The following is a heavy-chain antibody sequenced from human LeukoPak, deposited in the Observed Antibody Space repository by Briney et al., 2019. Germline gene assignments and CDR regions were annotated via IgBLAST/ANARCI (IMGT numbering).Heavy chain of an antibody. CDR3: ARDSGWEVVLYASEI. D-gene: IGHD1-26*01. CDR2: INPKSGGT. CDR1: GYTFTGNY. Sequence: ASVKVSCKASGYTFTGNYMHWVRQAPGQGLEWMGWINPKSGGTNYAQKFEGWVTMTRDTSMSTVYMELSRLKSDDTAVYYCARDSGWEVVLYASEIWGQGTMVTVSS. J-gene: IGHJ3*02. V-gene: IGHV1-2*04.